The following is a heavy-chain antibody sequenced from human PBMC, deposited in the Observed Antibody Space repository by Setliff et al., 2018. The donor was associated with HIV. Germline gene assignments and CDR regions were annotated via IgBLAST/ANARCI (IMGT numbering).Heavy chain of an antibody. CDR1: GFTFDDYA. Sequence: ALRLSCAASGFTFDDYATHWVRQPPGKGLEWVSGISWNSGSMNYADSVKGRFAISRDNAKNFLYLQMDNLRPEDTAFYYCAKRAGVSGTWYGGPFDIWGQGTTVTVSS. V-gene: IGHV3-9*01. CDR3: AKRAGVSGTWYGGPFDI. D-gene: IGHD1-26*01. J-gene: IGHJ3*02. CDR2: ISWNSGSM.